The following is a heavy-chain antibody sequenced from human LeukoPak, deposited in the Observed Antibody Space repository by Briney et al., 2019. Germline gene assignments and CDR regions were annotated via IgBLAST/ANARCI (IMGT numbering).Heavy chain of an antibody. V-gene: IGHV3-48*04. CDR2: ISSSGSTI. D-gene: IGHD1-1*01. CDR1: GFTFSSYA. Sequence: GRSLRLSCAASGFTFSSYAMHWVRQAPGKGLEWVSYISSSGSTIYYADSVKGRFTISRDNAKNSLYLQMNSLRAEDTAVYYCARVTGTHRTYGLDYWGQGTLVTVSS. J-gene: IGHJ4*02. CDR3: ARVTGTHRTYGLDY.